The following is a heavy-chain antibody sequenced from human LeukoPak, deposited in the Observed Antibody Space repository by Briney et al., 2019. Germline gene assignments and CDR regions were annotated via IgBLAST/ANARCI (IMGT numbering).Heavy chain of an antibody. D-gene: IGHD2-15*01. Sequence: GGSLRLSCAASGFTFSSYGMHWVRQAPGKGLEWVAFIRYDGGNKYYADSVKGRFTISRDNSKNTLYLQMNSLRAEDTAVYYCAKDMVVTKYYFDYWGQGTLVTVSS. J-gene: IGHJ4*02. CDR2: IRYDGGNK. V-gene: IGHV3-30*02. CDR3: AKDMVVTKYYFDY. CDR1: GFTFSSYG.